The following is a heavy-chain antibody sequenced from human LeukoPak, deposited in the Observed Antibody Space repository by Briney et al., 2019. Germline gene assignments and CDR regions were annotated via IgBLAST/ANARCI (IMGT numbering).Heavy chain of an antibody. CDR1: GYTFTSYY. CDR2: INPSGGST. J-gene: IGHJ4*02. D-gene: IGHD6-19*01. CDR3: ARDPVPADSGWYLHFDY. V-gene: IGHV1-46*01. Sequence: ASVKASCKASGYTFTSYYMHWVRQVPGQGLEWMGIINPSGGSTSYAQKFQGRVTMTRDTSTSTVYMELSSLRSEDTAVYYCARDPVPADSGWYLHFDYWGQGTLVTVSS.